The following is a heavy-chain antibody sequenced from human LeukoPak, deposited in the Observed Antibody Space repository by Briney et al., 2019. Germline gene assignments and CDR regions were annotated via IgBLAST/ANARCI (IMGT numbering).Heavy chain of an antibody. CDR2: ISSSGSTI. Sequence: GGSLRLSSAASGFTFSSYERNWVRQAPGKGLEWVSYISSSGSTIYYADSVKGRFTISGDNAKNSLYLQMNSLRAEDTAVYYCARETDQAFDIWGQGTMVTVSS. D-gene: IGHD1-14*01. V-gene: IGHV3-48*03. CDR3: ARETDQAFDI. CDR1: GFTFSSYE. J-gene: IGHJ3*02.